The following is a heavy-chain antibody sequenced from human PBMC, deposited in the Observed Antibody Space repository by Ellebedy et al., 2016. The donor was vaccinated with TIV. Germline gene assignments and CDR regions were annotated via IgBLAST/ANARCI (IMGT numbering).Heavy chain of an antibody. CDR2: IKQDGSEK. J-gene: IGHJ3*02. CDR1: GFTFSSYW. Sequence: GESLKISXAASGFTFSSYWMSWVRQAPGKGLEWVANIKQDGSEKYYVDSVKGRFTISRDNAKNSLYLQMNSLRAEDTAVYYCARDKGNTWYYDVFDIWGQGTMVTVSS. CDR3: ARDKGNTWYYDVFDI. D-gene: IGHD6-13*01. V-gene: IGHV3-7*01.